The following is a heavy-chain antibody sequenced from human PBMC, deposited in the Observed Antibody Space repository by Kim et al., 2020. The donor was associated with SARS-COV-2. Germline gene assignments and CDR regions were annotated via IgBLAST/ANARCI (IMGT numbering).Heavy chain of an antibody. D-gene: IGHD2-2*01. J-gene: IGHJ6*01. CDR1: GGTFSSYA. V-gene: IGHV1-69*06. Sequence: SVKVSCKASGGTFSSYAISWVRQAPGQGLEWMGGIIHIFGTANYAQKFQGRVTITADKSTSTAYMELSSLRSEDTHVYYCASPCPSCYAPYYYYVMDVW. CDR2: IIHIFGTA. CDR3: ASPCPSCYAPYYYYVMDV.